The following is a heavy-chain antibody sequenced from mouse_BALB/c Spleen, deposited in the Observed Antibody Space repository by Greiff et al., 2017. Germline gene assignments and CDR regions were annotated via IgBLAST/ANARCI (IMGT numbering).Heavy chain of an antibody. J-gene: IGHJ2*01. D-gene: IGHD4-1*01. CDR1: GFTFSSFG. Sequence: EVMLVESGGGLVQPGGSRKLSCAASGFTFSSFGMHWVRQAPEKGLEWVAYISSGSSTIYYADTVKGRFTISRDNPKNTLFLQMTSLRSEDTAMYYCARSGGLTGTFFDYWGQGTTLTVSS. CDR2: ISSGSSTI. V-gene: IGHV5-17*02. CDR3: ARSGGLTGTFFDY.